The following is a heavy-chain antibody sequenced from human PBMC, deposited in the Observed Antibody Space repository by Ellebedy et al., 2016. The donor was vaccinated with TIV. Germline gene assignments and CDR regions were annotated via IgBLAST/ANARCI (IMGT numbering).Heavy chain of an antibody. CDR1: GFTVSSNY. V-gene: IGHV3-66*01. J-gene: IGHJ4*02. CDR3: ARDHGGGWSGFDY. D-gene: IGHD4-23*01. CDR2: IYSGGST. Sequence: GESLKISXAASGFTVSSNYMSWVRQAPGKGLEWVSVIYSGGSTYYADSVKGRFTISRDNSKNTLYLQMNSLRAEDTAVYYCARDHGGGWSGFDYWGQGTLVTVSS.